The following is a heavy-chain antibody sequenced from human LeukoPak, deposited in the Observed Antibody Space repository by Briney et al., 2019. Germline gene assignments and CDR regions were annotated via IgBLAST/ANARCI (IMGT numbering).Heavy chain of an antibody. D-gene: IGHD5-12*01. Sequence: PSETLSLTCTVSGGSISSSNYYWVWIRQPPGKGLEWVGSIYYSGSTNYNPSLKSRVTISVDMSKNQFSLKLSSVTAADTAVYYCARDGLGYSGYDGWFDPWGQGTLVTVSS. CDR3: ARDGLGYSGYDGWFDP. CDR2: IYYSGST. V-gene: IGHV4-39*07. J-gene: IGHJ5*02. CDR1: GGSISSSNYY.